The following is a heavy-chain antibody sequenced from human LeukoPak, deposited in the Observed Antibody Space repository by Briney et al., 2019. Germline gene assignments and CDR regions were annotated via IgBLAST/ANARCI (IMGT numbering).Heavy chain of an antibody. Sequence: SETLSLTCTVSGGSVSSGDYYWSWIRQLPGRGLEWIGYIYYSGSTYYNPSLKSRLTISVDTSKNQFSLKLSSVTAADTAVYYCARDRAVGWFDPWGQGTLVTVSS. CDR3: ARDRAVGWFDP. D-gene: IGHD5-24*01. J-gene: IGHJ5*02. CDR1: GGSVSSGDYY. CDR2: IYYSGST. V-gene: IGHV4-31*03.